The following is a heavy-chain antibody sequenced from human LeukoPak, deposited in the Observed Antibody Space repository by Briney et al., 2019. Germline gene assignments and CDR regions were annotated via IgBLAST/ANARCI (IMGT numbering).Heavy chain of an antibody. Sequence: GASVKVSCKASGGTFSSYAISWVRQVPGQGLEWMGGIIPIFGTANYAQKFQGRVTITADKSTSTAYMELSSLRSEDTAVYYCARGGESTYYYDSSGYYGLDWGQGTLVTVSS. CDR1: GGTFSSYA. J-gene: IGHJ4*02. CDR3: ARGGESTYYYDSSGYYGLD. D-gene: IGHD3-22*01. V-gene: IGHV1-69*06. CDR2: IIPIFGTA.